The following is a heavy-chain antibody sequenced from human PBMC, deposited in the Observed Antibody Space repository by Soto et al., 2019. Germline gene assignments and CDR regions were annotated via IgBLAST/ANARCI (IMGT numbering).Heavy chain of an antibody. CDR3: ARARIAAAGTGYFQH. J-gene: IGHJ1*01. V-gene: IGHV4-31*03. Sequence: QVQLQESGPGLVKPSQTLSLTCTVSGGSISSGGYYWSWIRQHPGKGLEWIGYIYYSGSTYYNPSLKSRVTISVDTSKNHFSLKLSSVTAADTAVSYCARARIAAAGTGYFQHWGQGTLVTVSS. CDR1: GGSISSGGYY. D-gene: IGHD6-13*01. CDR2: IYYSGST.